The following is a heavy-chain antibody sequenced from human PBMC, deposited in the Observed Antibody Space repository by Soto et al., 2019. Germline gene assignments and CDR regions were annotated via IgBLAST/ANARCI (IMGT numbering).Heavy chain of an antibody. CDR2: IWYDGSNK. Sequence: PGGSLILSCAASGFTFSSYGMHWVRQAPGKGLEWVAVIWYDGSNKYYADSVKGRFTISRDNSKNTLYLQMNSLRAEDTAVYYCARDGGGLVGATNNDAVDIWGQGKMVTVSS. D-gene: IGHD1-26*01. CDR3: ARDGGGLVGATNNDAVDI. V-gene: IGHV3-33*01. J-gene: IGHJ3*02. CDR1: GFTFSSYG.